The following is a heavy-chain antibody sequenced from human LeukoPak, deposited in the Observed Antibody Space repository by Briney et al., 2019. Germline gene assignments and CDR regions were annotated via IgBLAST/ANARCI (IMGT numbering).Heavy chain of an antibody. Sequence: HPGGSLRLSCAASGFTFSNYAMHWVRQAPGKGLEWVAVVSYDGSNKSYADSVKGRFTISRDNAKNSLYLQMNSLRGEDTAVYYCARGGRRFWGQGTLVTVSS. CDR2: VSYDGSNK. J-gene: IGHJ4*02. D-gene: IGHD3-16*01. CDR3: ARGGRRF. CDR1: GFTFSNYA. V-gene: IGHV3-30-3*01.